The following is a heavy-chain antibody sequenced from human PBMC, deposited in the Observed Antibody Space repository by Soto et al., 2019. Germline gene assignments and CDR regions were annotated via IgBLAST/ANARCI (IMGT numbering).Heavy chain of an antibody. D-gene: IGHD2-2*01. CDR2: ISAYNGNT. J-gene: IGHJ5*02. CDR3: ARVVPAATCWFDP. V-gene: IGHV1-18*01. Sequence: ASVKVSCKASGYTFTSYGISWVRQAPGQGLEWMGWISAYNGNTNYAQKLQGRVTMTTDTSTSPASMELRSLGSDDTAVYYCARVVPAATCWFDPWGQGTLVTVSS. CDR1: GYTFTSYG.